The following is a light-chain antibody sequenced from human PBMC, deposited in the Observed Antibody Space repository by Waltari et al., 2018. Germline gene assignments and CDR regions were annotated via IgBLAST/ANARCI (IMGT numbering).Light chain of an antibody. V-gene: IGLV2-14*03. CDR3: SSYTSSSTVV. Sequence: QSALTQPASVSGSPGQSITISCTGTSSDVGGYNYVSWYQQNPGKAPKLMIYDVSNRPSGVSNRFSGSKSGKPASLTISGLQAEDEADYYCSSYTSSSTVVFGGGTKLTVL. CDR2: DVS. CDR1: SSDVGGYNY. J-gene: IGLJ2*01.